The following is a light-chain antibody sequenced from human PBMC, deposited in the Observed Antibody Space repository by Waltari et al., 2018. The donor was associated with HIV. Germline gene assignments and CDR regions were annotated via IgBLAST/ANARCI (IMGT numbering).Light chain of an antibody. CDR3: AAWDDSLSGYV. Sequence: QSVLTQPPSASGTPGQRVTISCSGSSSNIGSNYVYWYQQLPGTAPKSLSYRNNQRPSGVPDRFSGSKSGSSASLAISGLRSEDEADYYCAAWDDSLSGYVFGTGTKVTVL. J-gene: IGLJ1*01. CDR1: SSNIGSNY. V-gene: IGLV1-47*01. CDR2: RNN.